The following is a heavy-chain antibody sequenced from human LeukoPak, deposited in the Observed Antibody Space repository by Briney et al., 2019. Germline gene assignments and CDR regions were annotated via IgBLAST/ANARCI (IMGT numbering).Heavy chain of an antibody. D-gene: IGHD2-15*01. CDR2: INSNSGGT. J-gene: IGHJ4*02. Sequence: ASVKVSCKAYGYTFTGYYKHWVRQAPGQGLEWMGWINSNSGGTNYAQKFQGRVTMTRDTSISTAYMELSRLRSDDTAVYYCARDPGYCSGGSCYSTYLFDYWGQGTLVTVSS. CDR1: GYTFTGYY. CDR3: ARDPGYCSGGSCYSTYLFDY. V-gene: IGHV1-2*02.